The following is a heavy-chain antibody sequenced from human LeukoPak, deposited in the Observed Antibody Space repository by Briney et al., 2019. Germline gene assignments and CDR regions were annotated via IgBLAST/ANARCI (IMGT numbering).Heavy chain of an antibody. Sequence: GGSLRLSCVASGFTFSSYEMNWVRQAPGKGLEWVSYISGGGETMFYLDFVKGRFTISRDNADNSLSLQMNSLRAEDTTVYYCARCGRGGSNSMPFLDYWGQGALVTVSS. J-gene: IGHJ4*02. CDR2: ISGGGETM. CDR1: GFTFSSYE. CDR3: ARCGRGGSNSMPFLDY. D-gene: IGHD1-26*01. V-gene: IGHV3-48*03.